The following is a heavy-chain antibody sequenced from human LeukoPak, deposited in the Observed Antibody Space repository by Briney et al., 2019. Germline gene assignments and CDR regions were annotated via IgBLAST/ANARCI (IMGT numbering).Heavy chain of an antibody. CDR2: IYSGGST. Sequence: PGGSLRLSCAASGFTVSSNYMSWVRQAPGKWLEWVSVIYSGGSTYYADSVKGRFTISRDNSKNTLYLQMNSLRAEDTAVYYCARVGGSCSSTSCYPYFFDYWGQGTLVTVSS. CDR1: GFTVSSNY. D-gene: IGHD2-2*01. CDR3: ARVGGSCSSTSCYPYFFDY. J-gene: IGHJ4*02. V-gene: IGHV3-53*01.